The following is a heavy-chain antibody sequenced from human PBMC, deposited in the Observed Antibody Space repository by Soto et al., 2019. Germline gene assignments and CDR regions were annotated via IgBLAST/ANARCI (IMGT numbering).Heavy chain of an antibody. CDR1: GGTFSSYA. V-gene: IGHV1-69*12. Sequence: QVQLVQSVAEVKKPGSSVKVSCKASGGTFSSYAISWVRQAPGQGLEWMGGIIPIFGTAIYAEKCQGRVTSTADESTSTAYMELSSLRSEDTAVYYCASVETEMATIRNAFDIWGQGTMVTVSS. CDR2: IIPIFGTA. CDR3: ASVETEMATIRNAFDI. D-gene: IGHD5-12*01. J-gene: IGHJ3*02.